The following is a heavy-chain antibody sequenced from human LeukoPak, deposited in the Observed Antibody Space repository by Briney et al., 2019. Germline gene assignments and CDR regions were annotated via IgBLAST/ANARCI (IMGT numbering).Heavy chain of an antibody. CDR3: ARDRLNYYDSSGYLH. CDR2: IYYSGST. D-gene: IGHD3-22*01. J-gene: IGHJ4*02. CDR1: GGSISSYY. Sequence: SETLSLTCTVSGGSISSYYWSWIRQPPGKGLEWIGYIYYSGSTNYHPSLKSRVTISVDTSKNQFSLKLSSVTAADTAVYYCARDRLNYYDSSGYLHWGQGTLVTVSS. V-gene: IGHV4-59*01.